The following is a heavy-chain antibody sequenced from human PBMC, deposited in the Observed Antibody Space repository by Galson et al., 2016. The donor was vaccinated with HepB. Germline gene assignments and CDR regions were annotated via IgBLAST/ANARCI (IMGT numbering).Heavy chain of an antibody. CDR2: TYNSGNT. D-gene: IGHD5-24*01. Sequence: SETLSLTCTVSGGSISSYYWSWIRQPPGKGLEWMGYTYNSGNTNYNPSLKSRVTISVDTSKNQISLKLASVSAADTAVYYCARDRGGYNPFDYWGQGMLVTVSS. J-gene: IGHJ4*02. V-gene: IGHV4-59*01. CDR1: GGSISSYY. CDR3: ARDRGGYNPFDY.